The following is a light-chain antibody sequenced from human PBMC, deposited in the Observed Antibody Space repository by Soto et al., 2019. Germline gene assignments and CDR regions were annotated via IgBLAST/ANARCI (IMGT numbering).Light chain of an antibody. CDR3: QRYGRSPTT. CDR2: GAS. CDR1: QSVSSN. Sequence: EIVMTQSSATLSVSPGERATLAFRASQSVSSNLAWYQQKPGQAPRLLIYGASTRATGIPDGFSGSGSGTDFTLTISRLEPEDSAIYYCQRYGRSPTTFGQGTKVDIK. V-gene: IGKV3-20*01. J-gene: IGKJ1*01.